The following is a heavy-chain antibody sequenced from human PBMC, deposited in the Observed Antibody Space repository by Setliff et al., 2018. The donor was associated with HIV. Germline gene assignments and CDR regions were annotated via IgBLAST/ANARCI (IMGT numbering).Heavy chain of an antibody. CDR2: LSEGGYDT. Sequence: PGGSLRLSCAASGFTFSRYPMSWVRQAPGKGLEWVSSLSEGGYDTYYADSVKGRFTISRDNSKSTLYLQMNSLRAEDTGTYYCVKVKAVAKTADAFDLWGQGTRVTVSS. D-gene: IGHD6-19*01. V-gene: IGHV3-23*01. CDR1: GFTFSRYP. CDR3: VKVKAVAKTADAFDL. J-gene: IGHJ3*01.